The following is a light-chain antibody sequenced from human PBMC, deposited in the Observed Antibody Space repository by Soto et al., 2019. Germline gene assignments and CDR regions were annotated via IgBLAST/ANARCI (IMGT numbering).Light chain of an antibody. CDR3: QQYGSSGT. Sequence: ENVLTQSPGTLSLSPGERATLSCRASQSVSSYSLAWYQQKPGQAPRLVMYGTSNRATGIPDRFSGSGSGTDFTLTISSLQSEDFAVYYCQQYGSSGTFGQGTKVDIK. V-gene: IGKV3-20*01. CDR1: QSVSSYS. CDR2: GTS. J-gene: IGKJ1*01.